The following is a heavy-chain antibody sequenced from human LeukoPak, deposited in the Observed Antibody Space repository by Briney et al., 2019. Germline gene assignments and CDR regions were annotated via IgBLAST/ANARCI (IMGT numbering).Heavy chain of an antibody. CDR2: IWHDGSHK. CDR1: GFTFSTYG. Sequence: GGSLGLSCAASGFTFSTYGMHWVRQAPGKGLEWVTVIWHDGSHKDYADSVKGRFTISRDNSKNTLYLQMNDLRAEDTAVYFCVRGWGSNVYASAFDVWGQGTMVTVSS. D-gene: IGHD3-16*01. J-gene: IGHJ3*01. V-gene: IGHV3-33*01. CDR3: VRGWGSNVYASAFDV.